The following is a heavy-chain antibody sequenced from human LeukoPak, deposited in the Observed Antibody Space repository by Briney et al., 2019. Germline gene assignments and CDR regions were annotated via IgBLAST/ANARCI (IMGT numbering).Heavy chain of an antibody. V-gene: IGHV3-66*01. D-gene: IGHD5-24*01. CDR2: IYSDSST. J-gene: IGHJ4*02. CDR1: GFTFNVYS. CDR3: AGGRDGYKHGYY. Sequence: PGGSLRLSCAASGFTFNVYSTSWVRQAPGKGLEWVSVIYSDSSTYYADSVKGRFTISRDNSKNTVSLQMNSLRGEDTALYFCAGGRDGYKHGYYWGRGTLVTVSS.